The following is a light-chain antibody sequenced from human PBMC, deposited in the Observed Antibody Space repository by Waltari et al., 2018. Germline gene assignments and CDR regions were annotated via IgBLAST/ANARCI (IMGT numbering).Light chain of an antibody. Sequence: EIVVTQSPATLSLSPGERGTLSCRASQGVSRFLAWYQQKPGQAPRLLIYSAATRATGIPDRFSGSGSGTDFSLTISRLEPEDFAVYYCQQYGRLPATFGQGTKVEIK. V-gene: IGKV3-20*01. J-gene: IGKJ1*01. CDR2: SAA. CDR1: QGVSRF. CDR3: QQYGRLPAT.